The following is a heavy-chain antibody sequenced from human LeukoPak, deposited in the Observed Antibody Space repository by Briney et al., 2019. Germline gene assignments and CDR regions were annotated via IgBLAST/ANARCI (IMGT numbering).Heavy chain of an antibody. V-gene: IGHV4-38-2*02. J-gene: IGHJ3*02. CDR1: GYSISSGYY. Sequence: SETLSLTCTVSGYSISSGYYWGWIRQPPGKGLEWIGNIYHSGSTYYNPSLKSRGAISVDTSKNQFSLELSAVTAADTAVYYCARDRGQSFSSPWGDAFDIWGQGTKVIVSS. CDR2: IYHSGST. D-gene: IGHD3-16*01. CDR3: ARDRGQSFSSPWGDAFDI.